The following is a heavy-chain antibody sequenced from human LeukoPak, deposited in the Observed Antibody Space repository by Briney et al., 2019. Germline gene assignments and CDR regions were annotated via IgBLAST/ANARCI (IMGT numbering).Heavy chain of an antibody. CDR2: IYYSGST. J-gene: IGHJ4*02. D-gene: IGHD3-16*01. V-gene: IGHV4-39*07. CDR3: ARDWGGGLDY. Sequence: PSETLSLTCTVSGGSISSSSYYWGWIRQPPGKGLEWIGSIYYSGSTNYNPSLKSRVTISVDTSKNQFSLKLSSVTAADTAVYYCARDWGGGLDYWGQGTLVTVSS. CDR1: GGSISSSSYY.